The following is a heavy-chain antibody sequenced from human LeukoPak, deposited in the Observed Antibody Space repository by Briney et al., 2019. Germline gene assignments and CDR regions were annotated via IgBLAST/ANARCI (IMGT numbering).Heavy chain of an antibody. D-gene: IGHD4-17*01. CDR1: GFTFDDYA. CDR3: ARDNGDYFSAGYYYGMDV. V-gene: IGHV3-9*01. Sequence: PGGSLRLSCAASGFTFDDYAMHWVRQAPGKGLEWVSGISWNSGSIGYADSVEGRFTISRDNAKNSLYLQMNSLRVEDTAAYYCARDNGDYFSAGYYYGMDVWGQGTTVTVSS. J-gene: IGHJ6*02. CDR2: ISWNSGSI.